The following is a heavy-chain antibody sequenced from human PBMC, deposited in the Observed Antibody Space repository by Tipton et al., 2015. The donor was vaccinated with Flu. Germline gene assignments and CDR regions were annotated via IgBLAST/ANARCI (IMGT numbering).Heavy chain of an antibody. CDR3: ARHERDDGSYYVPYFDY. V-gene: IGHV4-34*01. CDR2: INHSGST. D-gene: IGHD1-26*01. CDR1: GGSFSGYY. J-gene: IGHJ4*02. Sequence: LRLSCAVYGGSFSGYYWSWIRQPPGKGLEWIGEINHSGSTNYNPSLKSRVTISVDTSKNQFSLKLSSVTAADTAVYYCARHERDDGSYYVPYFDYWGQGTLVTVSS.